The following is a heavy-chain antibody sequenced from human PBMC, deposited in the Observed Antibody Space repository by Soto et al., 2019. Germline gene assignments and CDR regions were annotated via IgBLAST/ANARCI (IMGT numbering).Heavy chain of an antibody. CDR3: ARVERGTATTVVDAFDI. V-gene: IGHV4-34*01. D-gene: IGHD1-1*01. J-gene: IGHJ3*02. CDR1: GGFVSSGNYY. CDR2: MSHSGGT. Sequence: QEQLQQWGAGLLKPSETLFLTCAVYGGFVSSGNYYWSWIRQPGGKGLEWIGEMSHSGGTHFNPSLKSRVTIPVDTSKNQFSLKMSSVTAADSALYYCARVERGTATTVVDAFDIWGPGTMVTVSS.